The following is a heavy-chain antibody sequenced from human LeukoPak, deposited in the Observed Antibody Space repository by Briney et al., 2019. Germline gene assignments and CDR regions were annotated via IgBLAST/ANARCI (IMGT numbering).Heavy chain of an antibody. CDR2: ISPSGGST. CDR3: AREGGDGYSY. V-gene: IGHV1-46*01. J-gene: IGHJ4*02. Sequence: ASVKVSCXASGYTFTSYYMHWVRQAPGQGLEWMGIISPSGGSTSYAQKFQGRVTMTRDTSTSTVYMELSSLRSEDTAVYYCAREGGDGYSYWGQGTLVTVSS. D-gene: IGHD5-24*01. CDR1: GYTFTSYY.